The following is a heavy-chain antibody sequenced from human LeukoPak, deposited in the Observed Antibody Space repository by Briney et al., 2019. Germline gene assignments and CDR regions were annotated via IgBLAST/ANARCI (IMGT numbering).Heavy chain of an antibody. V-gene: IGHV1/OR15-3*02. CDR2: INAGNGNT. CDR1: GYTFTDYF. CDR3: ARVSPSYTHLDS. Sequence: ASVKVSCKASGYTFTDYFMNWMRQAPGQRLEWMGWINAGNGNTKYSQKLQGRVTITRDTSASTAYMELSRLTSDDTAIYYCARVSPSYTHLDSWGQGTPVTVSS. D-gene: IGHD1-26*01. J-gene: IGHJ4*02.